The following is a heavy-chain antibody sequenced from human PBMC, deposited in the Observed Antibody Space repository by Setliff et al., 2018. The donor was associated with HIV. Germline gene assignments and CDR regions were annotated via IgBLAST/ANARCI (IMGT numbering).Heavy chain of an antibody. J-gene: IGHJ6*03. CDR3: ARDPPSYYDREGGYYYYMDV. CDR1: GFSFDDHG. CDR2: INWNGGST. D-gene: IGHD3-10*02. V-gene: IGHV3-20*04. Sequence: PGESLKISCAASGFSFDDHGMTWVRQAPGKGLEWVSSINWNGGSTGYADSVKGRFIISRDNAKNSLYLQMNSLRAEDTALYYCARDPPSYYDREGGYYYYMDVWGKGTTVTVSS.